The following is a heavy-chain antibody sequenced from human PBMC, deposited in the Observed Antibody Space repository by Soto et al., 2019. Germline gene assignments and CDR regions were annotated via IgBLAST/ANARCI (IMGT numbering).Heavy chain of an antibody. V-gene: IGHV1-69*01. D-gene: IGHD6-13*01. Sequence: QVQLVQSGAEVKKPGSSVKVSCKASGGTFTTSAITWVRQAPGQGLEWRGGIIPIFGTAKYAQNFQGRVTITADESTSTAYMELGSLRSEDTAVYYCARDWGATAGIADYWGQGTLLTASS. CDR3: ARDWGATAGIADY. CDR2: IIPIFGTA. CDR1: GGTFTTSA. J-gene: IGHJ4*02.